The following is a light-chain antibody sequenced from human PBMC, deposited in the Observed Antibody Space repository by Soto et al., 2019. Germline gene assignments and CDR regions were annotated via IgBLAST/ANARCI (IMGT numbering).Light chain of an antibody. CDR1: QDISKY. CDR3: QQYDNLLALT. V-gene: IGKV1-33*01. CDR2: DAS. J-gene: IGKJ4*01. Sequence: DIQMTQSPSSLSASVGDRVTIACQASQDISKYLNWYQFRPGQAPKLLIYDASNLETGVPSRFRGSGSGTHFSLTITSLQPEDVATYYCQQYDNLLALTFGVGTKVQIK.